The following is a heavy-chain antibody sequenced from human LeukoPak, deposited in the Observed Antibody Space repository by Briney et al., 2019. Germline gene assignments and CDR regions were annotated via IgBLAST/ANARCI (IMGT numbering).Heavy chain of an antibody. D-gene: IGHD3-22*01. Sequence: ASVKVSCKASGYTFTGYYMHWVRQAPGQGLEWMGWINPNSGSTSYAQKFQGRVTMTRDTSTSTVYMELSSLRSEDTAVYYCARDPPIQQDSSDSSGYYPHYYFDYWGQGTLVTVSS. CDR1: GYTFTGYY. J-gene: IGHJ4*02. V-gene: IGHV1-46*01. CDR2: INPNSGST. CDR3: ARDPPIQQDSSDSSGYYPHYYFDY.